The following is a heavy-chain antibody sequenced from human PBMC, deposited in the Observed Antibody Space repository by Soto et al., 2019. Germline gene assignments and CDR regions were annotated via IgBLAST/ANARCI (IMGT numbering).Heavy chain of an antibody. J-gene: IGHJ6*02. CDR3: AREGGTYYDFWSGYYTTYYYYGMDV. D-gene: IGHD3-3*01. CDR2: IWYDGSNK. CDR1: GFTSSSYG. Sequence: PVGSLRLSCAASGFTSSSYGMHWVRQAPGKGLEWVAVIWYDGSNKYYADSVKGRFTISRDNSKNTLYLQMNSLRAEDTAVYYRAREGGTYYDFWSGYYTTYYYYGMDVWGQGTTVTVSS. V-gene: IGHV3-33*01.